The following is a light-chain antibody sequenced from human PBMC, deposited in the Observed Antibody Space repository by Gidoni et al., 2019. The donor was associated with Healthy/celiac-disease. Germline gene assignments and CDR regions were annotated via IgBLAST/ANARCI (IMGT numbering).Light chain of an antibody. V-gene: IGKV1-5*01. CDR2: DAS. Sequence: DIQMTQSPSTLSASVGDRVTITCRASQSISSWLAWYQQKPGKAPKLLIYDASSLESGVPSRFSGSGSGTEFTLTISSLQPDDFATYYCQQYNSSPMTFGPGTKVEIK. CDR3: QQYNSSPMT. J-gene: IGKJ3*01. CDR1: QSISSW.